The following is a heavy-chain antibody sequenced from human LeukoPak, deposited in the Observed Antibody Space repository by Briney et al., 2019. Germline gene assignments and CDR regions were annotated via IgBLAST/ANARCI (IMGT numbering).Heavy chain of an antibody. V-gene: IGHV3-48*02. CDR3: TRGRGPDGYNYFDY. J-gene: IGHJ4*02. CDR2: IRSSSSII. D-gene: IGHD5-24*01. CDR1: GFTFSSYE. Sequence: GGSLRLSCAASGFTFSSYEVNWVRRAPGKGLEWVSYIRSSSSIIYYAESVKGRFAISRDNAKNSLYLQMNSLRDEDTAVYYCTRGRGPDGYNYFDYWGQGTQVTVSS.